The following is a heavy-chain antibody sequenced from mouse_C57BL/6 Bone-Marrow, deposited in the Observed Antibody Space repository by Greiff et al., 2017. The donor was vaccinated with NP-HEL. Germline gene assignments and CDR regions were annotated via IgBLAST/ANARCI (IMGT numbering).Heavy chain of an antibody. D-gene: IGHD2-4*01. CDR3: ARCELSDYGSDY. V-gene: IGHV1-4*01. J-gene: IGHJ2*01. CDR1: GYTFTSYT. Sequence: VQLQQSGAELARPGASVKMSCKASGYTFTSYTMHWVKQRPGQGLEWIGYINPSSGYIKYNQKFKDKATLTADKSYSTAYMQLSVLTSEYSAVNYFARCELSDYGSDYWGQGTTLTVSS. CDR2: INPSSGYI.